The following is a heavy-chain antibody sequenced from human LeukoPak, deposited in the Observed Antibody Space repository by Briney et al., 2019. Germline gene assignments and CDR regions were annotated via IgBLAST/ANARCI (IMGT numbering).Heavy chain of an antibody. D-gene: IGHD4-23*01. CDR1: GFTFSSYG. CDR2: ISYDGSNK. V-gene: IGHV3-30*18. Sequence: PGGSLRLSCAASGFTFSSYGMHWVRQAPGKGLEWVAVISYDGSNKYYADSVKGRFTISRDNSKNTLYLQMNSLRAEDTAVYYCAKDSDYGGNFDYWGQGTLVTVSS. J-gene: IGHJ4*02. CDR3: AKDSDYGGNFDY.